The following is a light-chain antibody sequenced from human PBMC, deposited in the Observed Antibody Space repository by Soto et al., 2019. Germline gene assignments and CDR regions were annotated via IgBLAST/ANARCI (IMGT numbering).Light chain of an antibody. J-gene: IGKJ4*01. CDR1: QSVSSSY. Sequence: IVLTQSPGTLSLSPGERATPSCRASQSVSSSYLAWYQQKPGQAPRLLIYGASSRATGIPGRFSGSGSGTNFTLTISRLEPEDFAVYYCQQYGSSPLTFGGGTKVDIK. V-gene: IGKV3-20*01. CDR3: QQYGSSPLT. CDR2: GAS.